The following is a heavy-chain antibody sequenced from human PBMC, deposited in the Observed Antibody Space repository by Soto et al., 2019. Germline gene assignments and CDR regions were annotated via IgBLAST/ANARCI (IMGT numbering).Heavy chain of an antibody. CDR1: GFTFSGSA. J-gene: IGHJ6*02. CDR2: IRSKANSYAT. V-gene: IGHV3-73*01. Sequence: EVQLVESGGGLVQPGGSLKLSCAASGFTFSGSAMHWVRQASGKGLEWVGRIRSKANSYATAYAASVKGRFTISRDDSKNTAYLQMNSLKTEDTAVYHCMGLLVPAAAYYYYYGMDVWGQGTTVTVSS. CDR3: MGLLVPAAAYYYYYGMDV. D-gene: IGHD2-2*01.